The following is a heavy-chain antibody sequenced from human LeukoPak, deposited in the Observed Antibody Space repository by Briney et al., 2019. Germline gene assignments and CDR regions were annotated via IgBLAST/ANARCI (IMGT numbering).Heavy chain of an antibody. D-gene: IGHD3-9*01. CDR1: GFTFSRYW. CDR3: ARENILTGYPFDY. V-gene: IGHV3-74*01. J-gene: IGHJ4*02. Sequence: GGSLRLSCATSGFTFSRYWMHWVRQAPGKGLVWVSRINSDGSTTNYADSVKGRFTVSRDNAKSTLYLQMNSLRAEDTAVYYCARENILTGYPFDYWGQGTLVTVSS. CDR2: INSDGSTT.